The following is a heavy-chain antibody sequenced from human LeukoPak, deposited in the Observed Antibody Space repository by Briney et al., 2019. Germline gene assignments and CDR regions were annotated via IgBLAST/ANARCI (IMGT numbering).Heavy chain of an antibody. Sequence: ASVKVSCKASNSSFIGHTINWVRQAPGQGLEWMGSVSPYSRSATYALKFLGRVTMTTDTSTASLRLLSLGSDDTAMYYCARRADTAYDAFDIWGQGTMVTVSS. D-gene: IGHD5-18*01. J-gene: IGHJ3*02. CDR1: NSSFIGHT. V-gene: IGHV1-18*01. CDR2: VSPYSRSA. CDR3: ARRADTAYDAFDI.